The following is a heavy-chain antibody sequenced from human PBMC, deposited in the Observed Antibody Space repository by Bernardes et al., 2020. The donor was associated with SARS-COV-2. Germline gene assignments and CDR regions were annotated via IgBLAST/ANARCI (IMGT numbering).Heavy chain of an antibody. CDR3: ARGPLAAAGPYDY. Sequence: GGSLRLSYAASGFTFSSYRMNWFRQAPGKGLEWVSSISSTSTYTYYADSVKGRFTISRDNAKNSLYLQMNSLRAEDTAVYYCARGPLAAAGPYDYWGQGTLVTVSS. D-gene: IGHD6-13*01. CDR1: GFTFSSYR. V-gene: IGHV3-21*01. J-gene: IGHJ4*02. CDR2: ISSTSTYT.